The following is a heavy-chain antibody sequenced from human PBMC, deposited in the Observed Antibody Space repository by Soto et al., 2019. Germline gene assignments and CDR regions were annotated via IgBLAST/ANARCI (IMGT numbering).Heavy chain of an antibody. D-gene: IGHD6-19*01. V-gene: IGHV4-39*01. J-gene: IGHJ4*02. Sequence: PSETLSLTCTVSGGSISSSSYYWGWIRQPPGKGLEWIGSIFYSGSTYYNPSLKSRVTISVDTSKNQFSLKLSSVTAADTAVYYCARSTDSSGWRFDSWGQGTQVTVSS. CDR2: IFYSGST. CDR3: ARSTDSSGWRFDS. CDR1: GGSISSSSYY.